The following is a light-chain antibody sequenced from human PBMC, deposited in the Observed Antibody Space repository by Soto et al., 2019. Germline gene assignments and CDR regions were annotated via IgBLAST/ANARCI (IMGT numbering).Light chain of an antibody. CDR1: QSITTY. CDR2: AAS. CDR3: QQSYSTPRT. V-gene: IGKV1-39*01. J-gene: IGKJ2*01. Sequence: DIQMTQSPSSLSASVGDRVTITCRASQSITTYLNWYQHKPGKVPKLLIYAASNLQSGVPSRFSGRASGTDFTLTISSLQPEDFATYYCQQSYSTPRTFRQGTKLEIK.